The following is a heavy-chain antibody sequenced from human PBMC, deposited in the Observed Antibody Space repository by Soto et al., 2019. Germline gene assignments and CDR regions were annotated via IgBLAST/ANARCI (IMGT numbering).Heavy chain of an antibody. V-gene: IGHV1-18*01. CDR2: ISDHNGNT. CDR1: GYTFTSYG. J-gene: IGHJ4*02. D-gene: IGHD1-1*01. CDR3: ARVYNWSDEDQIWSGDY. Sequence: GASVKVSCKASGYTFTSYGISWVRQAPGQGLEWMGWISDHNGNTNYAQKLQGRVTMTTDTPTSTAYMELRSLRSDDTAVYYCARVYNWSDEDQIWSGDYWGQGTLVTVSS.